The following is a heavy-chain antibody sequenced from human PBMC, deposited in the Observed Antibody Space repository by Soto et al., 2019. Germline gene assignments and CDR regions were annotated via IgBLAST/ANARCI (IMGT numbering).Heavy chain of an antibody. CDR1: GGSISSGDYY. Sequence: SETLSLTCTVSGGSISSGDYYWSWIRQPPGKGLEWIGYIYYSGSTYYNPSLKSRVTISVDTSKNQFSLKLSSVTAADPAVYYGAGGASPPPIYIAAAGNRYYYYGMDVWGQGTTVTVSS. CDR2: IYYSGST. V-gene: IGHV4-30-4*01. D-gene: IGHD6-13*01. J-gene: IGHJ6*02. CDR3: AGGASPPPIYIAAAGNRYYYYGMDV.